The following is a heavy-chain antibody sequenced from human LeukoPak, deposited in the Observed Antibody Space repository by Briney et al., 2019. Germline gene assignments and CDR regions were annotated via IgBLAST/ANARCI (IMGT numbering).Heavy chain of an antibody. CDR2: MYYNGST. J-gene: IGHJ3*02. CDR3: ARAPRVTMIIVTPGAFDM. Sequence: SETLSLTCTVSTGSVSSGTYYWSWIRQPPGKGLEWFGYMYYNGSTNYNSSLKSRVTISVDTSKKRFSLKLSSVTAADTAMYYCARAPRVTMIIVTPGAFDMWGQGTMVTVSS. V-gene: IGHV4-61*01. CDR1: TGSVSSGTYY. D-gene: IGHD3-22*01.